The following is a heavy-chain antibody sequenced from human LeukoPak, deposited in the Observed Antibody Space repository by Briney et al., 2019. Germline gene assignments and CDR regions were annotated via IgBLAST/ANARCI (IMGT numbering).Heavy chain of an antibody. CDR3: ASGQYPAQPTDY. CDR1: GFTFSSYA. Sequence: HPGGSLRLSCAASGFTFSSYAMHWVRQAPGKGLEWVAVISYDGSNKYYADSVKGRFTISRDNSKNTLYLQMNSLRAEDTAVYYCASGQYPAQPTDYWGQGTLVTVSS. J-gene: IGHJ4*02. D-gene: IGHD2-2*01. V-gene: IGHV3-30*04. CDR2: ISYDGSNK.